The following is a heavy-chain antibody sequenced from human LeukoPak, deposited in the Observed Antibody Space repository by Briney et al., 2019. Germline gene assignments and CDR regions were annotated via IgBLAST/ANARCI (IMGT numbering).Heavy chain of an antibody. V-gene: IGHV4-59*08. D-gene: IGHD3-10*01. Sequence: SETLSLTCTVSGGSINSYYWSWIRQPPGKGLEWIGYIYYDGSTNYNSSLKSRVTISVDTSKNQFSLKLSSVTAADTAVYYCVVETDYYGSGSYRYYYYMDVWGKGTTVTVSS. CDR3: VVETDYYGSGSYRYYYYMDV. CDR2: IYYDGST. CDR1: GGSINSYY. J-gene: IGHJ6*03.